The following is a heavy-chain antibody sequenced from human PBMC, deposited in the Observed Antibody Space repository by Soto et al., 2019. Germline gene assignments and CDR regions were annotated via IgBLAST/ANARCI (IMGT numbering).Heavy chain of an antibody. CDR1: GYTFTSYG. CDR2: ISAYNGNT. J-gene: IGHJ6*03. Sequence: QVPLVQSGAEVKKPGASVKVSCKASGYTFTSYGIIWVRQAPGQGLEWMGWISAYNGNTNYAQKLQGRVTMTTDTSTSTAYMELSSLRSDDTAVYYCARIWGSSRALWYYYYMDVWCKGTTVTVSS. CDR3: ARIWGSSRALWYYYYMDV. V-gene: IGHV1-18*01. D-gene: IGHD6-13*01.